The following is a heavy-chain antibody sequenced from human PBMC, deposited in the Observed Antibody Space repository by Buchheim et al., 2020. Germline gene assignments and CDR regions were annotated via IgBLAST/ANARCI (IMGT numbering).Heavy chain of an antibody. CDR3: AKGLAYCGGDCYSGGVNWFDP. J-gene: IGHJ5*02. CDR1: GFTFSSYA. V-gene: IGHV3-23*01. D-gene: IGHD2-21*02. CDR2: ISGSGGST. Sequence: EVQLLESGGGLVQPGGSLRLSCAASGFTFSSYAMSWVRQAPGKGLEWVSAISGSGGSTYYADSVKGRFTIPRDNSKNTLYLQMNSLRAEDTAVYYCAKGLAYCGGDCYSGGVNWFDPWGQGTL.